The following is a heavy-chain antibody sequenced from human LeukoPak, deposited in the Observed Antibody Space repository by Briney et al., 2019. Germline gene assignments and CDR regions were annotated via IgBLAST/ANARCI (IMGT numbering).Heavy chain of an antibody. D-gene: IGHD2-15*01. V-gene: IGHV3-7*01. CDR3: ARDRNTKRYCSGGSCYWFDP. CDR1: GFTFSDHY. Sequence: GGSLRLSCAASGFTFSDHYMSWVRQAPGKGLEWVANIKQDGSEKYYVDSVKGRFTISRDNAKNSLYLQMNSLRAEDTAVYYCARDRNTKRYCSGGSCYWFDPWGQGTLVTVSS. J-gene: IGHJ5*02. CDR2: IKQDGSEK.